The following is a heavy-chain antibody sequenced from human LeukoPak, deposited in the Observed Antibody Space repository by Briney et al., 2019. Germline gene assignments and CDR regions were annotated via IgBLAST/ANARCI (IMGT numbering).Heavy chain of an antibody. Sequence: GGSLRLSCAASGFTISSYAMSWVRQAPGKGLEWVSAISGSGGGTYYADSVKGRFTISRDNSKNTLYLQMNSLRADDTAVYYCARKSLGYCDSTSCYGSMDGWGKGTTVTVSS. CDR3: ARKSLGYCDSTSCYGSMDG. CDR2: ISGSGGGT. J-gene: IGHJ6*03. CDR1: GFTISSYA. D-gene: IGHD2-2*01. V-gene: IGHV3-23*01.